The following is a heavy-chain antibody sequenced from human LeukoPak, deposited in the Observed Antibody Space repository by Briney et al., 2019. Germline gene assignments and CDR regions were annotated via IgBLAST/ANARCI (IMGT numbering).Heavy chain of an antibody. V-gene: IGHV4-34*01. Sequence: SETVSLTCAVYVGSFSGDYWRWIRHPPWKGLEWIGGINHSGSTNYNPSLKSRVTISVDTSKNQFSLKLSSVTAADTAVYYCARGGITMVRGVRSCWFDPWGQGTLVTVSS. J-gene: IGHJ5*02. CDR1: VGSFSGDY. CDR2: INHSGST. D-gene: IGHD3-10*01. CDR3: ARGGITMVRGVRSCWFDP.